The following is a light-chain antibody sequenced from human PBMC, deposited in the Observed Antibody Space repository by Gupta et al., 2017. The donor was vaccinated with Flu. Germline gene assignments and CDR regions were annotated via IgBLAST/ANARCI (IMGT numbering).Light chain of an antibody. CDR3: RQVDQTPHT. J-gene: IGKJ2*01. V-gene: IGKV2-28*01. CDR1: QTLRQSEGYDY. CDR2: KGS. Sequence: DILLTQSPFSLSVTPGATAPISCTPSQTLRQSEGYDYLAGYLQGPGQSPHLLIYKGSSRASGVPDRVRSSGTGTECTRTLRRVKTEDVGMYYCRQVDQTPHTFGQGTRMDMK.